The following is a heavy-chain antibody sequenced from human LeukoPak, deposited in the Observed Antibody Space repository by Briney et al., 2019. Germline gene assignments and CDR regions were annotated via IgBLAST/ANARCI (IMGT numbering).Heavy chain of an antibody. D-gene: IGHD2-21*01. Sequence: PGGSLRLSCAASGFTFSSYAMHWVRQAPGKGLEWVAVISYDGSNKYYADSVKGRFTISRDNSKNTLYLQMNSLRAEDTAVYYCARDSCGGDCFERWFDPWGQGTLVTVSS. CDR2: ISYDGSNK. J-gene: IGHJ5*02. CDR3: ARDSCGGDCFERWFDP. V-gene: IGHV3-30-3*01. CDR1: GFTFSSYA.